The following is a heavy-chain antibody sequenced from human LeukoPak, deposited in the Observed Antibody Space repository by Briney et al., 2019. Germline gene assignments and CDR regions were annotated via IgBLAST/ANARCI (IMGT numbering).Heavy chain of an antibody. CDR1: GYTFTSYS. D-gene: IGHD2-21*02. J-gene: IGHJ3*02. Sequence: ASVKVSCKASGYTFTSYSMNWVRQAPGQGPEWMGIINPSDPSTTYAQKFQGRVTMTRDMSTSTVYMELSSLRSEDTAVYYCARDGAVVVTAISGFGIWGQGTMVTVSS. CDR2: INPSDPST. V-gene: IGHV1-46*01. CDR3: ARDGAVVVTAISGFGI.